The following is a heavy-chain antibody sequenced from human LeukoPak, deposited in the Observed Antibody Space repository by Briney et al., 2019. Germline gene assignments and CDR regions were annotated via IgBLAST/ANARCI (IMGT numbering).Heavy chain of an antibody. CDR1: GFTLRSYS. CDR3: AREGDAALSYDY. Sequence: GSXRLSCAACGFTLRSYSMKWVRQAPGKGVEWVSSISSSRSYKYYADSVKGRFTISRDNPKNSLYLQMNSLRAEDTSVYYCAREGDAALSYDYWGQGTLVTVSS. V-gene: IGHV3-21*01. D-gene: IGHD2-2*01. J-gene: IGHJ4*02. CDR2: ISSSRSYK.